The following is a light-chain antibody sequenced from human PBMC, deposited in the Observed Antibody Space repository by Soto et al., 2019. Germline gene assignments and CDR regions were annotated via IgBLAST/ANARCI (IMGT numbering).Light chain of an antibody. CDR1: QSVTSSY. Sequence: EIVLTQSPGTLSLSPGERATLSCRASQSVTSSYLAWYQQKPGQAPRLLIYGASSRATGIPDRFSGSGSRTDFTLTIGSLEPEDFAVYYCQQYGNSPRTFGQGTKVDIK. V-gene: IGKV3-20*01. CDR2: GAS. CDR3: QQYGNSPRT. J-gene: IGKJ1*01.